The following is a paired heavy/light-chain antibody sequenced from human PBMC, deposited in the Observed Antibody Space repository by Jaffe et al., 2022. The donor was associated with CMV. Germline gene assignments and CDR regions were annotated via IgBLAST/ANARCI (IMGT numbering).Heavy chain of an antibody. J-gene: IGHJ6*02. D-gene: IGHD3-22*01. CDR1: GGSVSGGSYY. V-gene: IGHV4-61*01. CDR3: AREMYYYHSSGYYSYYYYGMDV. Sequence: QVQLQESGPGLVKPSETLSLTCTVSGGSVSGGSYYWSWIRQPPGKGLEWIGYIYDSGSAHYNPSLKSRVTMSVDTSKNQFSLRLNSVTAADTAVYYCAREMYYYHSSGYYSYYYYGMDVWGQGTTVTVSS. CDR2: IYDSGSA.
Light chain of an antibody. CDR2: AAS. J-gene: IGKJ1*01. Sequence: DIQMTQSPSSLSASVQDRVTITCRASQGIRNDLGWYQQKPGRAPKRLIYAASSLHGGVPSRFSGSGSGTEFTLTISNLQPEDFATYYCGQHNSYPWTFGQGTKVEIK. V-gene: IGKV1-17*02. CDR1: QGIRND. CDR3: GQHNSYPWT.